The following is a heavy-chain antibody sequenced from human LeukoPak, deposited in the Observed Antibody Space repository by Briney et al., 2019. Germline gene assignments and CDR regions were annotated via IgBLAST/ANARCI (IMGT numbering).Heavy chain of an antibody. CDR3: AGPIAAAGKFDY. Sequence: GASVKVSCKASGYTFTSYGISWVRQAPGQGLEGMGWISAYNGNTNYAQKLQGRVTMTTDTSTSTAYMELRSLRSDDTAVYYCAGPIAAAGKFDYWGQGTLVTVSS. V-gene: IGHV1-18*01. J-gene: IGHJ4*02. CDR2: ISAYNGNT. CDR1: GYTFTSYG. D-gene: IGHD6-13*01.